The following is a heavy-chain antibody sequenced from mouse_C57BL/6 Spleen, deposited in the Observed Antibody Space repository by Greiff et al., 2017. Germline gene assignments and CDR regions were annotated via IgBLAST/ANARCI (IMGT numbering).Heavy chain of an antibody. V-gene: IGHV1-82*01. CDR1: GYAFSSSW. CDR3: ARDYYAMDY. CDR2: IYPGDGDT. J-gene: IGHJ4*01. Sequence: QVQLQQSGPELVKPGASVKISCKASGYAFSSSWMNWVKQRPGKGLEWIGRIYPGDGDTNYNGKFKGKATLTADKSSSTAYMQRSSLTSEDSAVYFCARDYYAMDYWGQGTSVTVSS.